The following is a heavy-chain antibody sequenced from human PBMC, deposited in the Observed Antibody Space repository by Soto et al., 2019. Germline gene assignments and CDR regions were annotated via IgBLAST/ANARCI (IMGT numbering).Heavy chain of an antibody. CDR1: GGSISSDEYY. V-gene: IGHV4-30-4*01. CDR2: IYYSGTT. D-gene: IGHD3-10*01. CDR3: ARDKIWFGESLFYYGLDV. J-gene: IGHJ6*02. Sequence: PSETLSLTCTVSGGSISSDEYYWTWIRQTPGKGLEWIGYIYYSGTTYYNPSLKSRLTISVDTSKNQFSLKLSSVTAADTAVYYCARDKIWFGESLFYYGLDVWGQGTTVTVSS.